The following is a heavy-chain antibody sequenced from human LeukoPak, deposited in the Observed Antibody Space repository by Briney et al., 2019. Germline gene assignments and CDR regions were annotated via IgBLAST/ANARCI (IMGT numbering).Heavy chain of an antibody. J-gene: IGHJ5*02. D-gene: IGHD3-10*01. Sequence: KPSETLSLTCTVSGGSISSSSYYWGWIRQPPGKGLEWIGSIYYGGSTYYNPSLKSRVTISVDTSKNQFSLKLSSVTAADTAVYYCARNPTMYYYGSGSPNWFDPWGQGTLVTVSS. CDR1: GGSISSSSYY. CDR2: IYYGGST. CDR3: ARNPTMYYYGSGSPNWFDP. V-gene: IGHV4-39*01.